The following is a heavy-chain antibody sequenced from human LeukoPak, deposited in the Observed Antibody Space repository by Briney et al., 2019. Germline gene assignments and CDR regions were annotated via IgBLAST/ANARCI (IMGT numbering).Heavy chain of an antibody. CDR1: GFTFSNSY. V-gene: IGHV3-11*06. CDR2: IRGSRTYT. CDR3: ARDLGSGWYGYFEH. D-gene: IGHD6-19*01. Sequence: GGSLRLSCAASGFTFSNSYMSWIRQAPGKGLEWISYIRGSRTYTNYADSVKGRFTICRGKAKKSLYLQMNSLRGEDTAVYYCARDLGSGWYGYFEHWGQGTLGTVSS. J-gene: IGHJ1*01.